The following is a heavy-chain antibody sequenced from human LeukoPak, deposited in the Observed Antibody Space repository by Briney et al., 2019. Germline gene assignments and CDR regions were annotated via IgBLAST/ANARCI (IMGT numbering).Heavy chain of an antibody. V-gene: IGHV4-59*01. CDR3: AREIAARPPLGDRLASDI. D-gene: IGHD6-6*01. Sequence: SETLSLTCTVSGGSISSYYWSWIRQPPGKGLEWIGYIYYSRSTNYNPSLKSRVTISVDTSKNQFSLKLSSVTAADTAVYYCAREIAARPPLGDRLASDIWGQGTMVTVSS. J-gene: IGHJ3*02. CDR1: GGSISSYY. CDR2: IYYSRST.